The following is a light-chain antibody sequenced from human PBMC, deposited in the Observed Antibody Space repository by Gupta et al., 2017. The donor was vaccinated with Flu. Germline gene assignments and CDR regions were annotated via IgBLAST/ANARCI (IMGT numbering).Light chain of an antibody. CDR2: LGS. CDR3: KHYLHTWT. V-gene: IGKV2-28*01. CDR1: QSLLHTNGDNY. Sequence: PVIPGEAASISCRSSQSLLHTNGDNYLDWYLQKAGQSPQLLIYLGSRRACGVPDRISGGGSGTNFTLKSSRGEAEDVGVYYCKHYLHTWTFGQGTKVEIK. J-gene: IGKJ1*01.